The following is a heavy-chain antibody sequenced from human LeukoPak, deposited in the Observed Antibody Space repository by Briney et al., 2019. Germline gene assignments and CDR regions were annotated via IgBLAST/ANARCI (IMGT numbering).Heavy chain of an antibody. CDR1: GFTFSSYC. V-gene: IGHV3-30*18. D-gene: IGHD6-13*01. J-gene: IGHJ6*03. CDR2: ISYDGSNK. Sequence: QPGGSLRLSCAASGFTFSSYCMHWVRQAPGKGLEWVAVISYDGSNKYYADSVKGRFTISRDNSKNTLYLQMNSLRAEDSAVYYCAKATYSSSWSLWNFVYYMDVWGKGTTVTVSS. CDR3: AKATYSSSWSLWNFVYYMDV.